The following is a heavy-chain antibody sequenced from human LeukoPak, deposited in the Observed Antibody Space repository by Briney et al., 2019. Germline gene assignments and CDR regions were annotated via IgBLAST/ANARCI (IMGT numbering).Heavy chain of an antibody. V-gene: IGHV3-69-1*01. CDR2: IAPDTGT. CDR3: ARDKPGIAATDV. D-gene: IGHD6-13*01. Sequence: GGSLRLSCAASGFTLSSYNINWVRQAPGKGLEWVASIAPDTGTHYTDLLKGRFTISRDNAQNSLYLQMDSLRAEDTAVYYCARDKPGIAATDVWGKGSTVIV. CDR1: GFTLSSYN. J-gene: IGHJ6*01.